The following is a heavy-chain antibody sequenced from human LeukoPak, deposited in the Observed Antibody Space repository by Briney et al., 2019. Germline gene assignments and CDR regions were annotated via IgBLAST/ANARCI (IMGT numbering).Heavy chain of an antibody. V-gene: IGHV1-18*01. D-gene: IGHD3-3*01. CDR3: ARSDFWSGYYIRGFDY. CDR1: GYTFTSYG. CDR2: ISAYNGNT. Sequence: GASVKVSCKASGYTFTSYGISWVRQAPGQGLEWMGWISAYNGNTNYAQKLQGRVTITADESTSTAYMELSSLRSEDTAVYYCARSDFWSGYYIRGFDYWGQGTLVTVSS. J-gene: IGHJ4*02.